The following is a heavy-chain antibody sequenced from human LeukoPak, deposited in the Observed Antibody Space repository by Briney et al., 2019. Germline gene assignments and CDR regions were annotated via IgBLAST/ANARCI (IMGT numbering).Heavy chain of an antibody. V-gene: IGHV5-51*01. CDR1: GYSFTSYR. J-gene: IGHJ4*02. Sequence: GESLKISCKGSGYSFTSYRIGWVRQMPGKGLEWMGIIYPGDSDTRYSPSFQGQVTISADKSISTAYLQWSSLKASDTAMYYCARRRDLYSGSYYPVDYWGQGTLVTVSS. D-gene: IGHD1-26*01. CDR3: ARRRDLYSGSYYPVDY. CDR2: IYPGDSDT.